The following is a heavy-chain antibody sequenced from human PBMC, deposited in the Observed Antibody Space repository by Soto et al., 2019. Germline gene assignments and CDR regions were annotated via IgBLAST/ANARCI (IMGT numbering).Heavy chain of an antibody. V-gene: IGHV4-34*01. CDR2: INHSGST. CDR1: GGSFSGYY. D-gene: IGHD3-10*01. Sequence: SETLSLTCAVYGGSFSGYYWSWIRQPPGEGLEWIGEINHSGSTNYNPSLKSRVTISVDTSKNQFSLKLSSVTAADTAVYYCARVPRAVLLWFGELFDVWGQGTTVTVSS. CDR3: ARVPRAVLLWFGELFDV. J-gene: IGHJ6*02.